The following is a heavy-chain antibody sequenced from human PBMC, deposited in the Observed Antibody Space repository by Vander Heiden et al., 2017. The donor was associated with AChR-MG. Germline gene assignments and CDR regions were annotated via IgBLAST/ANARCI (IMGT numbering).Heavy chain of an antibody. V-gene: IGHV3-21*01. CDR2: ISSSSSYI. CDR3: ARGGYCSGGSCYPHYYYGMDV. D-gene: IGHD2-15*01. CDR1: GSPFSSYR. J-gene: IGHJ6*02. Sequence: EVQLVESGGGMVKPGGSLRLSCAASGSPFSSYRMNWVRQAPGKGLEWVSSISSSSSYIYYADSVKGRFTISRDNAKNSLYLQMNSLRAEDTAVYYCARGGYCSGGSCYPHYYYGMDVWGQGTTVTVSS.